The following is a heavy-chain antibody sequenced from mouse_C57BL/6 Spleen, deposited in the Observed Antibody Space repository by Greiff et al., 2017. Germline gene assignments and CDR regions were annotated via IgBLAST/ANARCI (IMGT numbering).Heavy chain of an antibody. J-gene: IGHJ1*03. CDR1: GFTFTDYY. CDR3: VRYYCGSSYGGDFDV. V-gene: IGHV7-3*01. Sequence: EVKLVESGGGLVQPGGSLSLSCAASGFTFTDYYMSWVRQPPGKALEWLGFIRNKANGYTTEYSASVKGRFTISRDNSQNILYLQMNALRAEDSATYYCVRYYCGSSYGGDFDVWGTGTTVTVSS. D-gene: IGHD1-1*01. CDR2: IRNKANGYTT.